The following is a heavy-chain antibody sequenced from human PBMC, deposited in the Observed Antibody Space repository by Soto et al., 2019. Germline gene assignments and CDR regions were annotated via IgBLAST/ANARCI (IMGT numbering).Heavy chain of an antibody. CDR2: VSGSGGST. J-gene: IGHJ4*02. Sequence: EVQLLESGGGLVQPGGSLRLSCAASGFTFSSCAMSWVRQVPGKGLEWVSGVSGSGGSTYYADSVKGRFTISRDNSKNTLYAQMNSLRAEDTAIYYCAKLRSQWLVRGNSLYFDYWGQGTLISVSS. CDR3: AKLRSQWLVRGNSLYFDY. D-gene: IGHD6-19*01. V-gene: IGHV3-23*01. CDR1: GFTFSSCA.